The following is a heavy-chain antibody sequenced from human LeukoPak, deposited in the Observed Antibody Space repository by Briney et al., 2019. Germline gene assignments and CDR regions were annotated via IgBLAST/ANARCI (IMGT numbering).Heavy chain of an antibody. J-gene: IGHJ5*02. CDR1: GYTFTSYA. V-gene: IGHV7-4-1*02. Sequence: GASVKVSCKASGYTFTSYAMNWVRQAPGQGLEWMGWINTNTGNPTYAQGFTGRFVFSLDTSVSTAYLQISSLKAEDTAVYYCARDSPQYYGGDCGWFDPWGQGTLVTVSS. CDR3: ARDSPQYYGGDCGWFDP. D-gene: IGHD2-21*02. CDR2: INTNTGNP.